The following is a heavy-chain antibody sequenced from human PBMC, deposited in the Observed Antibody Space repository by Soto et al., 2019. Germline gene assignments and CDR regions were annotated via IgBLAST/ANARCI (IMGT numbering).Heavy chain of an antibody. CDR2: ISGSGGST. CDR1: GFTFSSYA. V-gene: IGHV3-23*01. J-gene: IGHJ5*02. CDR3: AKALGCSGGSCYPLTLLFRGTRLGLDP. D-gene: IGHD2-15*01. Sequence: GGSLRLSCAASGFTFSSYAMSWVRQAPGKGLEWVSAISGSGGSTYYADSVKGRFTISRDNSKNTLYLQMNSLRAEDTAVYYCAKALGCSGGSCYPLTLLFRGTRLGLDPRAQRTLVTGSS.